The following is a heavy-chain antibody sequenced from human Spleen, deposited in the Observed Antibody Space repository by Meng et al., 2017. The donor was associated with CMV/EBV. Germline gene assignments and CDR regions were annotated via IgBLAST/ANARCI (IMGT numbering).Heavy chain of an antibody. Sequence: ASVKVSCKAFGYTFISYYMHWVRQAPGQGLEWMGIINPSIGNTNYAQRFQGRVTMTRDTSTNTAYMELSRLRSDDTAVYYCARAHPYDFWSGSVWGQGTTVTVSS. V-gene: IGHV1-46*01. CDR2: INPSIGNT. D-gene: IGHD3-3*01. CDR1: GYTFISYY. J-gene: IGHJ6*02. CDR3: ARAHPYDFWSGSV.